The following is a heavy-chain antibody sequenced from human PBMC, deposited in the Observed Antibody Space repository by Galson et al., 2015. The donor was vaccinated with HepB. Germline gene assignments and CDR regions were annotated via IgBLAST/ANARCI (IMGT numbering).Heavy chain of an antibody. CDR2: INPNSGGT. CDR3: ARYDSSGYYSEGFDY. Sequence: SVKVSCKASGYTFTGYYMHWVRQAPGQGLEWMGWINPNSGGTNYAQKFQGRVTMTRDTSISTAYMELSRLRSDDTAVYYCARYDSSGYYSEGFDYWVPRTLVTVSS. J-gene: IGHJ4*02. CDR1: GYTFTGYY. V-gene: IGHV1-2*02. D-gene: IGHD3-22*01.